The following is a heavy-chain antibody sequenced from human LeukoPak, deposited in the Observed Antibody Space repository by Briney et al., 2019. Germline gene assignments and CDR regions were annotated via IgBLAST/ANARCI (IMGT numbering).Heavy chain of an antibody. Sequence: GGSLRLSCAASGFTFSSYAMSWVRQAPGKGLEWVSAISGSGGSTYYADSVKGRFTISRDNSKNTLYLQTNSLRAEDTAVYYCAKDQEDIVVVVAATFDYWGQGTLVTVSS. V-gene: IGHV3-23*01. J-gene: IGHJ4*02. CDR1: GFTFSSYA. CDR3: AKDQEDIVVVVAATFDY. D-gene: IGHD2-15*01. CDR2: ISGSGGST.